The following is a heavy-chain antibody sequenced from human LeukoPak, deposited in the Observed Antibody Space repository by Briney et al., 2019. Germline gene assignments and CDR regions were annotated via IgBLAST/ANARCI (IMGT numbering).Heavy chain of an antibody. J-gene: IGHJ4*02. Sequence: PGRSLRLSCAASGFTFSSYGMHWVRQAPGKGLEWVAVIWYDGSNKYYADSVKGRFTISRDNSKNTLYLQMNSLRAEDTAVYYCARDLAPYCSGGSSVPQFDYWGQGTLVTVSS. CDR3: ARDLAPYCSGGSSVPQFDY. CDR1: GFTFSSYG. D-gene: IGHD2-15*01. CDR2: IWYDGSNK. V-gene: IGHV3-33*01.